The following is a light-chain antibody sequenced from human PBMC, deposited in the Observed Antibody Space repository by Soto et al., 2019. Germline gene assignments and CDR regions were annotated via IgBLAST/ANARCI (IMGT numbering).Light chain of an antibody. Sequence: ALTQPASVSGSPGQSITISCTGTSSDVGSYNLVSWYQQHSGKAPKLMIYEGSKRPSGVSNRFSGSKSGNTASLTISGLQAEDEADYYCCSYAGSSTFYVFGTGTKVTVL. J-gene: IGLJ1*01. CDR3: CSYAGSSTFYV. V-gene: IGLV2-23*01. CDR1: SSDVGSYNL. CDR2: EGS.